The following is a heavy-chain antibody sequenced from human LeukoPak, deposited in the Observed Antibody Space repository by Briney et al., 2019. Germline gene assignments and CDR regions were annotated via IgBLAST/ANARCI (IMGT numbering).Heavy chain of an antibody. D-gene: IGHD4-23*01. J-gene: IGHJ4*02. CDR3: ATNDYGGANSLGY. V-gene: IGHV4-34*01. Sequence: SETLSLTCAVYGGSFSGYYWSWIRQPPGKGLEWIGEINHSGSTNYNPSLKSRVTISVDTSKNQFSLKLSSVTAADTAVYYCATNDYGGANSLGYWGQGTLVTVSS. CDR2: INHSGST. CDR1: GGSFSGYY.